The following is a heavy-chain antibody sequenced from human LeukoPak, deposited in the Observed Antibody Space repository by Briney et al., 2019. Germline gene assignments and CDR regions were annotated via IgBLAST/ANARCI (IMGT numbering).Heavy chain of an antibody. Sequence: SVKVSCKASGGTFSSYAISWVRQAPGQGLEWMGGIIPIFGTANYAQKFQGRVTITADESTSTAYMELSSLRSEDTAVYYCATRDRGYSYGYGYWGQGTLVTVSS. CDR3: ATRDRGYSYGYGY. CDR2: IIPIFGTA. CDR1: GGTFSSYA. D-gene: IGHD5-18*01. J-gene: IGHJ4*02. V-gene: IGHV1-69*13.